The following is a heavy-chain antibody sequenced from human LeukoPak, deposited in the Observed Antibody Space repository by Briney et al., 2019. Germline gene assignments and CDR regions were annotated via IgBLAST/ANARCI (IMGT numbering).Heavy chain of an antibody. CDR3: AREKWEVPTKYFDY. V-gene: IGHV3-11*06. Sequence: GGSLRLSCAASGFTFSDYYMTWIRQAPGRGLEWISYINGSSSDTKYADSVKGRFTISRDNAKNSLYLQMNSLRAEDTAVYYCAREKWEVPTKYFDYWGQGTLVTVSS. D-gene: IGHD1-26*01. CDR2: INGSSSDT. CDR1: GFTFSDYY. J-gene: IGHJ4*02.